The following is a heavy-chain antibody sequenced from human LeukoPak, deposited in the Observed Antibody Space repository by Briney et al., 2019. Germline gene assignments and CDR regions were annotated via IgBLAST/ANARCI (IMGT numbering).Heavy chain of an antibody. J-gene: IGHJ3*02. Sequence: GGSLRLSCAASGLTFSTYWMHWVRQTPGKGLVWVSRINTDGSSTSYADSVKGRFTISRDNSKNTLYLQMNSLRAEDTALYYCAKDRLTLNTFDIWGQGTMVTVSS. CDR1: GLTFSTYW. D-gene: IGHD4/OR15-4a*01. V-gene: IGHV3-74*01. CDR3: AKDRLTLNTFDI. CDR2: INTDGSST.